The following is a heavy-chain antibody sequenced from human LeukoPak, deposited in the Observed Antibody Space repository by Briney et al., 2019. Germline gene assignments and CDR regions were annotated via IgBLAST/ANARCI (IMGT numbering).Heavy chain of an antibody. J-gene: IGHJ5*02. CDR3: ARGPRVTARYCTNGVCPGGWFDP. CDR2: INHSGST. Sequence: SKTLSLTCAVYGGSFSGYYWSWIRQPPGKGLEWIGEINHSGSTNYNPSLKSRVTISVDTSKNQFSLKLSSVTAADTAVYYCARGPRVTARYCTNGVCPGGWFDPWGQGTLVTVSS. CDR1: GGSFSGYY. V-gene: IGHV4-34*01. D-gene: IGHD2-8*01.